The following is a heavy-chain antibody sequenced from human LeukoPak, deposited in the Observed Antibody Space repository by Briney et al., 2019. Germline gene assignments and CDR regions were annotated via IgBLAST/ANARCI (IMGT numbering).Heavy chain of an antibody. CDR1: GYTFTSYG. J-gene: IGHJ4*02. D-gene: IGHD2-2*01. V-gene: IGHV1-18*04. CDR2: ISAYNDNT. Sequence: GASVKVSCKASGYTFTSYGISWVRQAPGQGLEWMGWISAYNDNTNYAQKLQGRVTMTTDTSTSTAYMELRSLRSDDTAVYYCARVGLGYCSSTSCYEFDYWGQGTLVTVSS. CDR3: ARVGLGYCSSTSCYEFDY.